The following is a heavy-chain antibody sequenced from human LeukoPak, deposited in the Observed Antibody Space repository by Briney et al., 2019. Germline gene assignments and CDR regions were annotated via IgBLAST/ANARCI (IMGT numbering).Heavy chain of an antibody. J-gene: IGHJ4*02. CDR2: IYYSGST. CDR3: ARTARDSSGYPYYFDY. Sequence: SETLSLTCTVSGYSISSGYYWGWIRQPPGKGLEWIGCIYYSGSTYYSPSLKSRVTISVDTSKNQFSLKLSSVTAADTAVYYCARTARDSSGYPYYFDYWGQGTLVTVSS. D-gene: IGHD3-22*01. CDR1: GYSISSGYY. V-gene: IGHV4-38-2*02.